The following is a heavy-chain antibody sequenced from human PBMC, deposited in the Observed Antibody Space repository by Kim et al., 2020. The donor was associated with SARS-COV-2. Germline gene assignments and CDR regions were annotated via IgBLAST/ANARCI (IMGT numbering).Heavy chain of an antibody. CDR2: IYPGDSDT. V-gene: IGHV5-51*01. CDR3: ARHVYDCSGSNLGFDY. CDR1: GYSFTSYW. D-gene: IGHD3-22*01. J-gene: IGHJ4*02. Sequence: GESLKISCKGSGYSFTSYWIGWVRQMPGKGLEWMGIIYPGDSDTRYSPSFQGQVTISADKSISTAYLQWSSLKASDTAMYYCARHVYDCSGSNLGFDYWGQGTLVTVSS.